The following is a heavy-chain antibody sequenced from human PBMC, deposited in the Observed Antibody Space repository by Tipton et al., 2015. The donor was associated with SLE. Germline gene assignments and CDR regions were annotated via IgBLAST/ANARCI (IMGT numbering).Heavy chain of an antibody. CDR3: ARSRRFRFPINWYFDL. Sequence: TLSLICAVYGGSFSGYYWSWIRQPPGKGLEWIGEINHSGSTNYNPSLKSRVTISVDTSKNQFSLKLSSVTAADTAVYYCARSRRFRFPINWYFDLWGRGTLVTVSS. CDR2: INHSGST. J-gene: IGHJ2*01. CDR1: GGSFSGYY. D-gene: IGHD2-21*01. V-gene: IGHV4-34*01.